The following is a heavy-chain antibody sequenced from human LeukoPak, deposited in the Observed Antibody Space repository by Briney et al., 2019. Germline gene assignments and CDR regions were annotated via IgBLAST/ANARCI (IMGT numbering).Heavy chain of an antibody. CDR1: GYTFTSYY. CDR2: INPSGGST. D-gene: IGHD3-22*01. J-gene: IGHJ4*02. V-gene: IGHV1-46*01. Sequence: ASVKVSCKASGYTFTSYYVHWVRQAPGQGLEWMGIINPSGGSTSYAQKFQGRVTMTRDTSTSTVYMELSSLRSEDTAVYYCARVLNPLYYYHSSGSLDYWGQGTLVTVSS. CDR3: ARVLNPLYYYHSSGSLDY.